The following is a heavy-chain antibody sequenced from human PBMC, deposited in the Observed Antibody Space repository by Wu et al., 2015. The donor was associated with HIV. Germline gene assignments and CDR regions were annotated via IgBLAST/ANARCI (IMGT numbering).Heavy chain of an antibody. CDR3: TTVDPTSFYFYMNI. Sequence: QVQVVQSGDEVRRPGSSVKMSCQISGGIFSSLCINWVRQAPNRGLQWMGGVMPVFGAPNYAQKLEDRIVISADESTATSFLEMRSLEAEDTATYYCTTVDPTSFYFYMNIWGKGTT. CDR1: GGIFSSLC. V-gene: IGHV1-69*12. CDR2: VMPVFGAP. D-gene: IGHD2/OR15-2a*01. J-gene: IGHJ6*03.